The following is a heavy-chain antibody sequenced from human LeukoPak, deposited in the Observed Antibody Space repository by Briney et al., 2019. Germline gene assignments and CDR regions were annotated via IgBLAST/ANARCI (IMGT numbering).Heavy chain of an antibody. Sequence: PGGSLRLSCAVSGFTFSTKSMNWVRQAPGRGLEWVSVIYSGGNTYYADSVKGRFTISRDNSKNTLYLQMNSLRADDTAVYYCARLPLTERRHFEYWGQGTLVTVSS. CDR1: GFTFSTKS. J-gene: IGHJ4*02. D-gene: IGHD5-24*01. CDR3: ARLPLTERRHFEY. CDR2: IYSGGNT. V-gene: IGHV3-66*04.